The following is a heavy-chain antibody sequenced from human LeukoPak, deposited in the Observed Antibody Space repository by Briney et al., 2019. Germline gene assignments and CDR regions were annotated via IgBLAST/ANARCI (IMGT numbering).Heavy chain of an antibody. CDR2: INPNSGGT. V-gene: IGHV1-2*02. D-gene: IGHD1-26*01. J-gene: IGHJ4*02. CDR1: GYTFTGYY. Sequence: ASVKVSCKASGYTFTGYYMHWVRQAPGQGLEWMGWINPNSGGTNYAQKFQGRVTMTRDTSISTAYMELSRLRSDDTAVYYCARVVGATSPYFDYRGQGTLVTVSS. CDR3: ARVVGATSPYFDY.